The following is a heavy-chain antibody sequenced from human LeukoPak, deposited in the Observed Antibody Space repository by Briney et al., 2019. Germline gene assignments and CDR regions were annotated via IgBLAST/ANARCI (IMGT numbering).Heavy chain of an antibody. V-gene: IGHV4-59*01. J-gene: IGHJ4*02. CDR2: IYYSGST. CDR3: ATLTTGRSPYYFDY. D-gene: IGHD4-17*01. CDR1: GGSISSYY. Sequence: SETLSLTCTVSGGSISSYYWSWIRQPPGKGQEWIGYIYYSGSTNYNPSLKSRVTISVDTSKNQFSLKLSSVTAADTAVYYCATLTTGRSPYYFDYWGQGTLVTVSS.